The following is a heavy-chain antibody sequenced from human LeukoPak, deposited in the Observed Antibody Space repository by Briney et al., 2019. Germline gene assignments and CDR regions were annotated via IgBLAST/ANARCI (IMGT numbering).Heavy chain of an antibody. V-gene: IGHV4-61*02. Sequence: SETLSLTCTVSGGSISSGSYYWSWIRQPAGKGLEWIGRIYTSGSTNYNPSLKSRVTISVDKSKNQFSLKLSSVTAADTAVYYCARDFVDIVATPRGKYYYYYMDVWGKGTTVTISS. D-gene: IGHD5-12*01. J-gene: IGHJ6*03. CDR2: IYTSGST. CDR3: ARDFVDIVATPRGKYYYYYMDV. CDR1: GGSISSGSYY.